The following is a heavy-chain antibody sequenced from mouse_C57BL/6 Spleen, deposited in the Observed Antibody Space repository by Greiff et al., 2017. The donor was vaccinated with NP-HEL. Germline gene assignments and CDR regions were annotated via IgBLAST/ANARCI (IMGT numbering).Heavy chain of an antibody. CDR1: GYPFASYW. V-gene: IGHV1-64*01. CDR3: VCDYDRNCEGFDY. J-gene: IGHJ3*01. CDR2: IHPNSGST. Sequence: VQLQPSGAELVKPGASVKLSCQASGYPFASYWMHWVKQRPGQGLEWIGMIHPNSGSTNYNEKFKSKATLTVDKSASTAYMQLSSLTSEESAVDYSVCDYDRNCEGFDYWGQGTPVTVSA. D-gene: IGHD2-13*01.